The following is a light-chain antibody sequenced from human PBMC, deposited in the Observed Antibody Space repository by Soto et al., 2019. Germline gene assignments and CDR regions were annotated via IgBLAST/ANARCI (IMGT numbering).Light chain of an antibody. Sequence: EVVLTQSPATLSVSPGERATLSCRASQSVSIKLAWYQQKPGQAPRLLIYDTSTRATGSPARFSGSGSGTEFTLTISSLQSEDFAVYYCQQYNKWPPITFGQGTRREIK. V-gene: IGKV3-15*01. CDR3: QQYNKWPPIT. CDR1: QSVSIK. CDR2: DTS. J-gene: IGKJ5*01.